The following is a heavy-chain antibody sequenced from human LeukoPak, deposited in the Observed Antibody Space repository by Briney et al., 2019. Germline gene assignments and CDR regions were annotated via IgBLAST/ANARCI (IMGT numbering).Heavy chain of an antibody. CDR3: ARGHCSGGSCSTCNWFDP. CDR2: ISYDGSNK. Sequence: GRSLRLSCAASGFTFSSYAMHWVRQAPGKGLEWVAVISYDGSNKYYADSVKGRFTISRDNSKNTLYLQMNSLRAEDTAVYYCARGHCSGGSCSTCNWFDPWGRGTLVTVSS. D-gene: IGHD2-15*01. J-gene: IGHJ5*02. CDR1: GFTFSSYA. V-gene: IGHV3-30-3*01.